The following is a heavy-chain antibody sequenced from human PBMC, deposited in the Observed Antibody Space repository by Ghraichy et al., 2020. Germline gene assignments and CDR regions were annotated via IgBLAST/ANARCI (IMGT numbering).Heavy chain of an antibody. V-gene: IGHV3-23*01. CDR1: GFTFSSYA. Sequence: GGSLRLSCAASGFTFSSYAMSWVRQAPGRGLEWVSAISGSGGSTYYADSVKGRFTISRDNSKNTLYLQMNSLRAEDTAVYYCAKDFYFEEERITIFGVVIGPYYYYMDVCGKGTTVT. CDR3: AKDFYFEEERITIFGVVIGPYYYYMDV. J-gene: IGHJ6*03. D-gene: IGHD3-3*01. CDR2: ISGSGGST.